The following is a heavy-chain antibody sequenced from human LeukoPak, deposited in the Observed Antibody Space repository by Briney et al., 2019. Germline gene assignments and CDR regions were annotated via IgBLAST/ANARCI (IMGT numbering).Heavy chain of an antibody. CDR2: ISAYNGNT. CDR1: GYTFTSYG. CDR3: ARSLKRYYYDSSGFDY. D-gene: IGHD3-22*01. Sequence: GVSVKVSCKASGYTFTSYGISWVRQAPGQGLEWMGWISAYNGNTNYAQKLQGRVTMTTDISTSTAYMELRSLRSDDTAVYYCARSLKRYYYDSSGFDYWGQGTLVTVSS. V-gene: IGHV1-18*01. J-gene: IGHJ4*02.